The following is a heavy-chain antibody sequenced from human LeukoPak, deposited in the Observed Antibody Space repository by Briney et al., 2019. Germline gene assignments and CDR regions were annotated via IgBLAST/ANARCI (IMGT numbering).Heavy chain of an antibody. J-gene: IGHJ4*02. D-gene: IGHD3-10*01. V-gene: IGHV1-18*01. CDR3: ARDLDGSGSYYTDY. Sequence: GASVKVSCKASAYTFSNYGFNWVRQAPGQGLEWMGWISAYNGNKKYAQKLQGRFTMSTDTSTSTAYMELRSLTSDDTAVYYCARDLDGSGSYYTDYWGQGTLVTVSS. CDR1: AYTFSNYG. CDR2: ISAYNGNK.